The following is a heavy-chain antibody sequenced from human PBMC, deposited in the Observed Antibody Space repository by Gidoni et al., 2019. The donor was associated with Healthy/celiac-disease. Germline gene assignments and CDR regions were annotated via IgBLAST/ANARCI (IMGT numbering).Heavy chain of an antibody. J-gene: IGHJ4*02. CDR1: GGSISSSSYY. D-gene: IGHD5-12*01. CDR2: IYYSGST. V-gene: IGHV4-39*01. Sequence: QLQLQESGPVLVKPSETLSLTCTVSGGSISSSSYYWGWIRQPPGKGLEWIGSIYYSGSTYYNPSLKSRVTISVDTSKNQFSLKLSAVTAADTAVYYCASFYSGYDYPGYWGQGTLVTVSS. CDR3: ASFYSGYDYPGY.